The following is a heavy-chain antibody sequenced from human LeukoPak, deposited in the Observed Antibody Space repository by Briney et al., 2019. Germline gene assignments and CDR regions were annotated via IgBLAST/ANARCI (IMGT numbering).Heavy chain of an antibody. D-gene: IGHD3-9*01. CDR3: ARPVYDILTGLYYFDY. Sequence: GESLKISCKGSGYSFTSYWIGWVRQMPGKGLEWMGIIHPGDSDTRYSPSFQGQVTISADKSISTAYLQWSSLKASDTAMYYCARPVYDILTGLYYFDYWGQGTLVTVSS. CDR2: IHPGDSDT. V-gene: IGHV5-51*01. J-gene: IGHJ4*02. CDR1: GYSFTSYW.